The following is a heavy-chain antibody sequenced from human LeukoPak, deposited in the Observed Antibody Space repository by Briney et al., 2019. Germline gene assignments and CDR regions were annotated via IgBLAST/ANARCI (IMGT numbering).Heavy chain of an antibody. CDR2: IIPIFGTA. CDR3: ARGHGDYVGLWYFDL. D-gene: IGHD4-17*01. V-gene: IGHV1-69*13. Sequence: SVKVSCKASGGTFSSYAISWVRQAPGQGLEWMGGIIPIFGTANYAQKFQGRVTITADESTSTAYMELSSLRSGDTAVYYCARGHGDYVGLWYFDLWGRGTLVTASS. CDR1: GGTFSSYA. J-gene: IGHJ2*01.